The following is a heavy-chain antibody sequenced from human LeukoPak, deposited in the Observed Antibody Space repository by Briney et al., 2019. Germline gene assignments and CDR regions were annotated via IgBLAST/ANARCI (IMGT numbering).Heavy chain of an antibody. CDR2: VNHGGRA. V-gene: IGHV4-34*01. D-gene: IGHD4-23*01. Sequence: SETLSLTCAVYADSFSGYSWSWIRQSPGRGLEWIGEVNHGGRANYNPSLKSRVTISVDTSKNQFSLKLSSVTAADTAVYYCARPTYGGNVWSQGTLVTVSS. CDR3: ARPTYGGNV. J-gene: IGHJ4*02. CDR1: ADSFSGYS.